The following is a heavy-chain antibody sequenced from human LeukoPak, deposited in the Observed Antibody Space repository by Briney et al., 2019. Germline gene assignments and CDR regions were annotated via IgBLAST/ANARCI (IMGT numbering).Heavy chain of an antibody. J-gene: IGHJ4*02. CDR1: GYTFTSYG. CDR3: ARQPDDEIVGATRFDY. Sequence: ASVKVSCKASGYTFTSYGISWVRQAPGQGLEWMGWISAYNGNTNYAQKLQGRVTMTTDTSTSTAYMELRSLRSDDTAVYHCARQPDDEIVGATRFDYWGQGTLVTVSS. V-gene: IGHV1-18*01. D-gene: IGHD1-26*01. CDR2: ISAYNGNT.